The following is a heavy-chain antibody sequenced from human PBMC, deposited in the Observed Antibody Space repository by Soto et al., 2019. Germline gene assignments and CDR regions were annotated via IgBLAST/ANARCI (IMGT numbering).Heavy chain of an antibody. CDR3: ARELSSSSYANWFDP. CDR1: GYTFSIYY. J-gene: IGHJ5*02. V-gene: IGHV1-46*01. D-gene: IGHD6-6*01. Sequence: GASVNVSCKTSGYTFSIYYMHWVRQAPRQGLEWMGIINPSGGSTSYAQKFQGRVTMTRDTSTSTVYMELSSLRSEDTAVYYCARELSSSSYANWFDPWGQGTLVTVSS. CDR2: INPSGGST.